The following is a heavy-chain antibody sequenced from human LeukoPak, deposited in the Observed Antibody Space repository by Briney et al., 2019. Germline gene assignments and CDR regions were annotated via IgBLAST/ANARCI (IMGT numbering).Heavy chain of an antibody. CDR1: GGSFRGYY. V-gene: IGHV4-34*01. CDR2: INHSGST. D-gene: IGHD3-3*01. CDR3: ARSFLLRYYYGMDV. J-gene: IGHJ6*02. Sequence: SETLSLTCAVYGGSFRGYYWSWIRQPPGKGLEWIGEINHSGSTNYNPSLKSRVTMSVDTSKNQFSLKLSSVTAADTAVYYCARSFLLRYYYGMDVWGQGTTVTVSS.